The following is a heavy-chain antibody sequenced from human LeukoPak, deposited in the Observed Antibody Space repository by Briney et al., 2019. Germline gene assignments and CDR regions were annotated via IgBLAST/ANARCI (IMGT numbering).Heavy chain of an antibody. J-gene: IGHJ2*01. CDR1: GFTFSSYA. Sequence: GGSLTLSCAASGFTFSSYAMSWVRQAPGKGLEWVSGISGSGGSAYYADSVKGRFTISRDNSKDTEYLQMNSLRAEDTAVYYCAKDIVVVPAPVGYFDLWGRGTLVTVSS. CDR3: AKDIVVVPAPVGYFDL. CDR2: ISGSGGSA. V-gene: IGHV3-23*01. D-gene: IGHD2-2*01.